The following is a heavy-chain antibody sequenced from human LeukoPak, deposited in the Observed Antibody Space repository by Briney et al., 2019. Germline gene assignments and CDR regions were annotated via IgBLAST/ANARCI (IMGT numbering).Heavy chain of an antibody. CDR1: GFTFSSYG. Sequence: GGSLRLSCAASGFTFSSYGMHWVRQAPGKGLEWVAVIWYDGSNKYYADSVRGQFTISRDNSKNTLYLQMNSLRAEDTAVYYCAMLVSGSQDRDAFDIWGQGTMVTVSS. CDR2: IWYDGSNK. J-gene: IGHJ3*02. CDR3: AMLVSGSQDRDAFDI. V-gene: IGHV3-33*01. D-gene: IGHD1-26*01.